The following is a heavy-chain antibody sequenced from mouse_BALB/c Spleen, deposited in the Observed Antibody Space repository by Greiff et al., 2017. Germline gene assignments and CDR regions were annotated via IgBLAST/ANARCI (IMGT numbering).Heavy chain of an antibody. D-gene: IGHD3-3*01. CDR1: GYTFTDYE. CDR2: IDPETGGT. CDR3: TGGGTAWFAY. Sequence: QVQLKESGAELVRPGASVTLSCKASGYTFTDYEMHWVKQTPVHGLEWIGAIDPETGGTAYNQKFKGKATLTADKSSSTAYMELRSLTSEDSAVYYCTGGGTAWFAYWGQGTLVTVSA. J-gene: IGHJ3*01. V-gene: IGHV1-15*01.